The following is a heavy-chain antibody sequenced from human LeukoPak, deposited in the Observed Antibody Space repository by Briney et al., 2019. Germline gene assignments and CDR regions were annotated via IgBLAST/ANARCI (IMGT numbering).Heavy chain of an antibody. Sequence: ASVKVSCKASGYTFTSYYMHWVRQAPGQGLEWMGIINPSGGSTSYAQKFQGRVTMTRDTSTSTVYMELSSLRFEDTAVYYCARASDSSGYYAPQHYFDYWGQGTLVTVSS. D-gene: IGHD3-22*01. J-gene: IGHJ4*02. V-gene: IGHV1-46*03. CDR1: GYTFTSYY. CDR2: INPSGGST. CDR3: ARASDSSGYYAPQHYFDY.